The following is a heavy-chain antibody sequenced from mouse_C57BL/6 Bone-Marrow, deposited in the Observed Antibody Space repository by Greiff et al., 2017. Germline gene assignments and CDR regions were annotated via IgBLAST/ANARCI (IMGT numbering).Heavy chain of an antibody. Sequence: QVQLQQPGAELVKPGASVKLSCKASGYTFTSYWMHWVKQRPGQGLEWIGMIHPNSGSTNYNEKFKSKATLTVDKSSSTAYMQRSSLTSEDSAVYYCARHYYGSSLYYYAMDYWGQGTSVTVSS. CDR1: GYTFTSYW. D-gene: IGHD1-1*01. J-gene: IGHJ4*01. CDR3: ARHYYGSSLYYYAMDY. CDR2: IHPNSGST. V-gene: IGHV1-64*01.